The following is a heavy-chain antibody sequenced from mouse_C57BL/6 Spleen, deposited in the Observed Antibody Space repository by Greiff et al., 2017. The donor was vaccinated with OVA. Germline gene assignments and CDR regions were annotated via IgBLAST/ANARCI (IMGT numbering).Heavy chain of an antibody. CDR1: GYTFTSYW. V-gene: IGHV1-69*01. CDR3: ARSRGAWFAY. J-gene: IGHJ3*01. Sequence: QVQLKQPGAELVMPGASVKLSCKASGYTFTSYWMHWVQQRPGQGLEWIGEIDPSDSYTNYNQKFQGKSTLTVDKSSSTAYMQVSSLTSEYSAVYYCARSRGAWFAYWGQGTLVTVSA. CDR2: IDPSDSYT.